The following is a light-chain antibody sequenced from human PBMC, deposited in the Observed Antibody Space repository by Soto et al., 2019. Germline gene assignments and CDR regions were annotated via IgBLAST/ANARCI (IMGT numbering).Light chain of an antibody. CDR1: QGVSTW. CDR2: TAS. V-gene: IGKV1D-12*01. J-gene: IGKJ4*01. Sequence: DVQMTQSPSSVSASVGARVTITCRASQGVSTWLAWYQQKPGKAPNLLIYTASSLQSGVPSRFSGSGSGTDFTLTISSLQPEDFATYYCQQTTTFPLTFGGGTKVEI. CDR3: QQTTTFPLT.